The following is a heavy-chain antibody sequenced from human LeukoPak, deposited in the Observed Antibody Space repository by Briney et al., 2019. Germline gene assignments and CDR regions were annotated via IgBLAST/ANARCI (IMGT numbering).Heavy chain of an antibody. J-gene: IGHJ4*02. CDR3: ARDAGSYLANVDY. V-gene: IGHV3-23*01. Sequence: PGGSLRLSCAASGFTFSSYAMSWARQAPGRGLEWVSAISGSGGSTYYADSVKGRFTISRDNFKNTLYLQMNSLRVEDTAVYHCARDAGSYLANVDYSGQGTLVTVSS. D-gene: IGHD1-26*01. CDR2: ISGSGGST. CDR1: GFTFSSYA.